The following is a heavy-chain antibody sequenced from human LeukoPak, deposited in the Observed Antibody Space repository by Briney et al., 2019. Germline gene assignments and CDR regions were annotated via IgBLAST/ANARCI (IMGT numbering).Heavy chain of an antibody. J-gene: IGHJ4*02. CDR1: GFIFSEHW. CDR2: IKYDGSQK. V-gene: IGHV3-7*01. Sequence: GGSLRLSCAGSGFIFSEHWMSWVRLTPGEGLEWVANIKYDGSQKSYADSVRGRFTISRDKATNSLYLVMNSLRADDTAVYYSARDHAAPTIIWDHWGQGTLVTVSS. D-gene: IGHD5-12*01. CDR3: ARDHAAPTIIWDH.